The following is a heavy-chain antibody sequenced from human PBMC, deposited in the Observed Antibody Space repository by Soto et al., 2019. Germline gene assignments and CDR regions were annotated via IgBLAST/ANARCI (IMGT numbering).Heavy chain of an antibody. CDR1: GFTFSSYA. Sequence: PGGALRLSCAASGFTFSSYAMSWVRQAPGKGLEWVSAISGSGGSTYYADSVKGRFTISRDNSKNTLYLQMNSLRAEDTAVYYCAKDRGGGSSSWYPPSDYWGQGTLVTVSS. V-gene: IGHV3-23*01. D-gene: IGHD6-13*01. J-gene: IGHJ4*02. CDR2: ISGSGGST. CDR3: AKDRGGGSSSWYPPSDY.